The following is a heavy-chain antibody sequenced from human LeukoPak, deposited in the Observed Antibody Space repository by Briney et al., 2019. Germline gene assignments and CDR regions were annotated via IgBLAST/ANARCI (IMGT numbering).Heavy chain of an antibody. J-gene: IGHJ5*02. CDR2: IYYSGST. CDR1: GGSISSGDYY. Sequence: SETLSLTCTVSGGSISSGDYYWSWIRQPPGKGLEWIGYIYYSGSTYYNPSLKSRVTISVDTSKNQFSLKLSSVTAADTAVYYCARDGGPLPYITAAGTRTYNWFDPWSQGTLVTVSS. D-gene: IGHD6-13*01. V-gene: IGHV4-30-4*01. CDR3: ARDGGPLPYITAAGTRTYNWFDP.